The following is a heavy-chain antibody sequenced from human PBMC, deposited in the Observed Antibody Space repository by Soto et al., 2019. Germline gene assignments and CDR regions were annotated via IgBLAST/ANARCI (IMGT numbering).Heavy chain of an antibody. CDR2: IYNGGST. D-gene: IGHD3-10*01. J-gene: IGHJ4*02. V-gene: IGHV4-4*07. CDR1: GGSITTYY. Sequence: QVQLQEWGPGLVKPSETLSLTCTVSGGSITTYYWSWIRQPAGKGLACIVRIYNGGSTNYNPSLRSRVTVSVNISKNRFSLKLSSVTAADTAVYYCARGPGGFGEFSLDYWGQGTLVTVT. CDR3: ARGPGGFGEFSLDY.